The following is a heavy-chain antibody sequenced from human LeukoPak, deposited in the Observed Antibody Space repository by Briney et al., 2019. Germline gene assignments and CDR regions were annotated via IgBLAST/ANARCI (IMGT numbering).Heavy chain of an antibody. Sequence: APVKVSCKVSGYTLTELSMHWVRQAPGKGLEWMGGFDPEDGETIYAQKFQGRVTMTEDTSTDTAYMELSSLRSEDTAVYYCATGAAYSGSYRAVDYFDYWGQGTLVTVSS. CDR1: GYTLTELS. D-gene: IGHD1-26*01. CDR3: ATGAAYSGSYRAVDYFDY. CDR2: FDPEDGET. V-gene: IGHV1-24*01. J-gene: IGHJ4*02.